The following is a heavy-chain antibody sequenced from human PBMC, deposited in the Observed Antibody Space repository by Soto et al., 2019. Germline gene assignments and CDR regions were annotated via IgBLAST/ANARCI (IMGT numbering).Heavy chain of an antibody. J-gene: IGHJ5*02. CDR1: GGTSGPLR. CDR2: ITPLFGIP. Sequence: SVKVSCKPSGGTSGPLRITWVRQAPGQGLEWMGGITPLFGIPNYPQKFQGRLTITADKSTSTAYLELSSLRPEDTAVYYCARDIHSAGGWFDTWGRGSLVTVSS. CDR3: ARDIHSAGGWFDT. D-gene: IGHD2-15*01. V-gene: IGHV1-69*10.